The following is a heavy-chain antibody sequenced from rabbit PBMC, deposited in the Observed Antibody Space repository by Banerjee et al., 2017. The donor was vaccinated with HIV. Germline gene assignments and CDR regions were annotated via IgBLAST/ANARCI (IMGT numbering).Heavy chain of an antibody. Sequence: QSLEESGGDLVKPGASLTLTCTASGFSFSNNYWICWLRQAPGKGLEWIACIYAGSGGSTCYASWAKGRFTISETSSTTVTLQMTSLTGADTATYFCARAGSSDVSYFDLWGPGTLVPS. CDR3: ARAGSSDVSYFDL. V-gene: IGHV1S40*01. J-gene: IGHJ4*01. D-gene: IGHD8-1*01. CDR2: IYAGSGGST. CDR1: GFSFSNNYW.